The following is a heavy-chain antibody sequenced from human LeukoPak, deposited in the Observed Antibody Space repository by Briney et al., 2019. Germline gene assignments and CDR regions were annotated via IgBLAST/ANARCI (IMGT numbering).Heavy chain of an antibody. CDR2: IIPIFCTA. J-gene: IGHJ4*02. Sequence: GASVKVSCKASGGTFSSYAISWERQAPGQGLEWMGGIIPIFCTANYAQKFQGRVTITADESTSTAYMELSSLRSEDTAVYYCAREGGIQPFFDYWGQGTLVTVSS. D-gene: IGHD5-18*01. CDR1: GGTFSSYA. V-gene: IGHV1-69*13. CDR3: AREGGIQPFFDY.